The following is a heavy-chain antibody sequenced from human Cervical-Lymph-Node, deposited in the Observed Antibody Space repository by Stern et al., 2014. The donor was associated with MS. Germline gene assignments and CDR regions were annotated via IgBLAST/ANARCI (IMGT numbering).Heavy chain of an antibody. CDR3: ARQYRPYFYGFGV. CDR1: GGTLNNYG. CDR2: IIPILGSG. V-gene: IGHV1-69*01. Sequence: VQLVESGAEVKKPGSSVKVSCKASGGTLNNYGISWVRQAPGQGLEWMGGIIPILGSGDYAQEIQGRVTITADEVTITVYMELSSLTSEDTAVYYCARQYRPYFYGFGVWGQGTTVTVSS. J-gene: IGHJ6*02. D-gene: IGHD2/OR15-2a*01.